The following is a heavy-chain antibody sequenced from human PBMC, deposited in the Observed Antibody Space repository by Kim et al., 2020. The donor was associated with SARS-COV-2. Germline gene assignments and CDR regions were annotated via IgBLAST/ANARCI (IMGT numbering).Heavy chain of an antibody. CDR3: ARDGVELAAFDP. V-gene: IGHV4-59*01. Sequence: NYNPSLKSRVTISVDTSKNQFSLKLSSVTAADTAVYYCARDGVELAAFDPWGQGTLVTVSS. D-gene: IGHD1-7*01. J-gene: IGHJ5*02.